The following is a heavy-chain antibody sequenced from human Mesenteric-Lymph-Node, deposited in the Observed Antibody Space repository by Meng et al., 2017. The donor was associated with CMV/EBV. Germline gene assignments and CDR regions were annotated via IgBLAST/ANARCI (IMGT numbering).Heavy chain of an antibody. D-gene: IGHD3-10*01. CDR1: YTLTIYY. CDR2: INPNSGDT. CDR3: ARSPLWLGEFLYDWFDP. Sequence: YTLTIYYIHWVRQARGQGLEWMGWINPNSGDTNYAQNFQGRVTMTRDTSITTAYMELSRLRSDDTAVYYCARSPLWLGEFLYDWFDPWGQGTLVTVSS. J-gene: IGHJ5*02. V-gene: IGHV1-2*02.